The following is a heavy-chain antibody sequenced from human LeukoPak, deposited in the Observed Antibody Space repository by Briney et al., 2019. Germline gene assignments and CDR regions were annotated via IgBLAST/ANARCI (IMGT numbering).Heavy chain of an antibody. D-gene: IGHD1-7*01. Sequence: PGGSLRLSCAASGFTFSSYWMSWVRQTPGKGLEWVANIKQDGSEKHYVDSVKGRFTISRDNAKNSLYLQISSLRAEDTAVYYCASNWNYVRGYGMDVWGQGTTVTVSS. V-gene: IGHV3-7*01. CDR3: ASNWNYVRGYGMDV. CDR2: IKQDGSEK. J-gene: IGHJ6*02. CDR1: GFTFSSYW.